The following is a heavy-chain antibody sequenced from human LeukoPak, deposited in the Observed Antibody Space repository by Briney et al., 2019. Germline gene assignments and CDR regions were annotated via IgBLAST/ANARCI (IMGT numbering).Heavy chain of an antibody. V-gene: IGHV4-59*01. CDR3: ARYCDSSGYLRVWFDP. D-gene: IGHD3-22*01. J-gene: IGHJ5*02. CDR2: IYYSGST. Sequence: SETLSLTCTVSGGSISSYYWSWIRQPPGKGLEWIGYIYYSGSTNYNPSLKGRVTISVDTSKNLFSLKLSSVTAADTAVYYCARYCDSSGYLRVWFDPWGQGTLVTVSS. CDR1: GGSISSYY.